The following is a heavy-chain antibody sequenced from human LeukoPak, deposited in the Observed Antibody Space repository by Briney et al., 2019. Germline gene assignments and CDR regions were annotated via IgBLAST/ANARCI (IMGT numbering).Heavy chain of an antibody. CDR3: ARELDGYGDYVFDY. Sequence: PSETLSLTCTVSGGSISSYYWSWIRQPAGKGLEWIGRIYTSGSTNYNPSLKSRVTMSVDTSKNQFSLKLSSVTAADTAVYYCARELDGYGDYVFDYWGQGTLVTVSS. D-gene: IGHD4-17*01. V-gene: IGHV4-4*07. J-gene: IGHJ4*02. CDR2: IYTSGST. CDR1: GGSISSYY.